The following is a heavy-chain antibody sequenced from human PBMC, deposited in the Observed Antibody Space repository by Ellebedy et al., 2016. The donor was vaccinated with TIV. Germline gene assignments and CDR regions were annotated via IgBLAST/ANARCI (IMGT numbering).Heavy chain of an antibody. CDR3: APGGTTKVKKGFGY. Sequence: PGGSLRLSCVTSGFTFSDYGMHWVRQAPGKGLEWVANISNDGRSKKHGDSVRGRFTISRDNSKSTLYLQMDSLRDDDTAVYYRAPGGTTKVKKGFGYWGQGTLVTVSS. CDR1: GFTFSDYG. J-gene: IGHJ4*02. CDR2: ISNDGRSK. V-gene: IGHV3-30*03. D-gene: IGHD3-16*01.